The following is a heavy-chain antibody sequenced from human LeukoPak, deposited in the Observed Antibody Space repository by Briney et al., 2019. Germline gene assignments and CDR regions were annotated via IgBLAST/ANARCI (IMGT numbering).Heavy chain of an antibody. CDR3: ARAGRYYDSSGYYRNYYYYGMDV. J-gene: IGHJ6*02. CDR1: GGSISSYY. CDR2: FYYSGST. Sequence: SETLSLTCTVSGGSISSYYWSWIRQPPGKGLEWIGYFYYSGSTNYNPSLKSRVTISVDTSKNQFSLKLSSVTAADTAVYYCARAGRYYDSSGYYRNYYYYGMDVWGQGTTVTVSS. D-gene: IGHD3-22*01. V-gene: IGHV4-59*01.